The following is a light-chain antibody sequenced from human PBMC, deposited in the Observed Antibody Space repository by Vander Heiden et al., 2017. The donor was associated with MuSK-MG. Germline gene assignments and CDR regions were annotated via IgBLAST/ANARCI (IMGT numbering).Light chain of an antibody. V-gene: IGLV3-1*01. Sequence: SYELTQPPSVSVSPGQTASITCSGDKLGDKNACCYQQKPGQPPLLVIYQDSKRPSGVPERFSASNSANTATLTISGSQAVDDADYYCQAWDNSTVVVFGGGTKLTVL. CDR2: QDS. CDR1: KLGDKN. CDR3: QAWDNSTVVV. J-gene: IGLJ2*01.